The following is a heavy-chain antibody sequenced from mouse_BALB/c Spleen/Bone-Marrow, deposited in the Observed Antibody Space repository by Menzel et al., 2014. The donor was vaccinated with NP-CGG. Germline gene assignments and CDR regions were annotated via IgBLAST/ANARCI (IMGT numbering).Heavy chain of an antibody. CDR1: GYAFTGYL. J-gene: IGHJ2*01. V-gene: IGHV1-54*01. D-gene: IGHD2-3*01. Sequence: QVQLQQSGAELVRPGTSVKVSCKASGYAFTGYLMEWLKQRPGQGLERIGVINPGSGSTNYNEKFKDKATLTADKSSSPAYMQLSSLTSDDSAVYCCARYDGYFDYWGQGTILTVSS. CDR3: ARYDGYFDY. CDR2: INPGSGST.